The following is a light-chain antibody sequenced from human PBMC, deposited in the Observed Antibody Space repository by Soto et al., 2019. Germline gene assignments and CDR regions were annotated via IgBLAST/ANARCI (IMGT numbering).Light chain of an antibody. CDR2: DAS. CDR3: QQYGSSRWT. V-gene: IGKV3D-20*01. J-gene: IGKJ1*01. CDR1: QSVSSNY. Sequence: PGERAALSCGSSQSVSSNYLAWYQQKPGLAPRLLIYDASRRATGIPDRFSGSGSGTDFTLTISRLEPEDFAVHYCQQYGSSRWTFGQGTKVDIK.